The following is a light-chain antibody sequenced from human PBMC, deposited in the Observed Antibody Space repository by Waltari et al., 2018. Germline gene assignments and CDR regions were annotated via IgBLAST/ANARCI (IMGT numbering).Light chain of an antibody. Sequence: QLVLTQSPTASASLGASVKLTCPLTSGQINNVIAWHQQQPEKGPRYLMKVNSDGSHRKGDAIPVRFSGSSSGAELSLIISSVQSEDEADYYCQTGGHGTWVFGGGTKLTVL. CDR3: QTGGHGTWV. CDR2: VNSDGSH. V-gene: IGLV4-69*01. J-gene: IGLJ3*02. CDR1: SGQINNV.